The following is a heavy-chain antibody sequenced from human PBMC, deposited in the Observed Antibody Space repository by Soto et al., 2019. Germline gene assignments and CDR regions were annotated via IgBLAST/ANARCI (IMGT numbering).Heavy chain of an antibody. CDR3: ARVGRYTSGWYLDYFDY. D-gene: IGHD6-19*01. J-gene: IGHJ4*02. CDR2: INYSGST. V-gene: IGHV4-34*01. CDR1: GGSFANYY. Sequence: SETLSLTCAVYGGSFANYYWNWIRQPPGKGLEWNGEINYSGSTDYNPSLESRVTISVDTSKNQFSLNLSSVTAAATAIYYCARVGRYTSGWYLDYFDYWGQGIVVTVSS.